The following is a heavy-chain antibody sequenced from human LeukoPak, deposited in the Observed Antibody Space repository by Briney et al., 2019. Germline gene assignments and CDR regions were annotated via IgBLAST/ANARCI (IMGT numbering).Heavy chain of an antibody. CDR1: GGSISSSNW. J-gene: IGHJ5*02. CDR3: ARVGIVLVTGSNWVDP. D-gene: IGHD3-22*01. Sequence: SGTLSLTCAVSGGSISSSNWWSWVRQPPGKGLEWIGTIYHSGSTYYNTSLKSRVTISVDTSKNQFSLKFNSVTAADTAVYYCARVGIVLVTGSNWVDPWGQGTLVTVSS. V-gene: IGHV4-4*02. CDR2: IYHSGST.